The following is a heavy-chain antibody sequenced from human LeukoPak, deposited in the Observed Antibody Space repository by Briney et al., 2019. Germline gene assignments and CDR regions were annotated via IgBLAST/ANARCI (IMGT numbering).Heavy chain of an antibody. D-gene: IGHD2-2*02. J-gene: IGHJ4*02. CDR3: AKGDCSSTSCYTSPFDY. CDR2: MSGSGGST. Sequence: GGSLRLSCAASGFTFSSYAMSWVRQAPGKGLEWVSAMSGSGGSTYYADSVKGRFTISRDNSKNTLYLQMNSLRAEDTAVYYCAKGDCSSTSCYTSPFDYWGQGTLVTVSS. V-gene: IGHV3-23*01. CDR1: GFTFSSYA.